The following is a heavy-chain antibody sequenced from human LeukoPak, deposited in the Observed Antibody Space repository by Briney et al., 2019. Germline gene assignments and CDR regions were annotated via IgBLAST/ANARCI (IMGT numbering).Heavy chain of an antibody. CDR2: ISGSGGST. J-gene: IGHJ3*02. CDR3: AKDSSGYYAFDI. Sequence: GGSLRLSCAASGFTFSSYAMSWVRQAPGKGLEWVSAISGSGGSTYYADSVKGRFTISRDNSKNTLYLQMNSLRAKDTAVYYCAKDSSGYYAFDIWGQGTMVTVSS. V-gene: IGHV3-23*01. CDR1: GFTFSSYA. D-gene: IGHD3-22*01.